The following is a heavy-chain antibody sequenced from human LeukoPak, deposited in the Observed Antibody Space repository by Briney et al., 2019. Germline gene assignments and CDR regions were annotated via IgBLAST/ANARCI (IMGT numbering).Heavy chain of an antibody. V-gene: IGHV4-34*01. Sequence: SSETLSLTCAVYGGSFSDYYWSWIRQPPGKGLEWIGEINHSGSTNYNPSLKSRVTISVDTSKNQFSLQLSSVTAADTAVYYCARGITSDASDIWGQGTMVTVSS. J-gene: IGHJ3*02. CDR2: INHSGST. CDR1: GGSFSDYY. D-gene: IGHD3-16*01. CDR3: ARGITSDASDI.